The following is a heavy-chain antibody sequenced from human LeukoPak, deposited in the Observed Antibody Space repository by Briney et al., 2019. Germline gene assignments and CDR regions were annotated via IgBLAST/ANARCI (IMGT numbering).Heavy chain of an antibody. CDR1: GYTFTSSD. J-gene: IGHJ4*02. CDR3: ARMVRGAYAGSY. D-gene: IGHD3-10*01. V-gene: IGHV1-8*01. CDR2: MNPNSGNT. Sequence: ASVKVSCKASGYTFTSSDINWVRQATGQGLEWMGWMNPNSGNTGYAQKFQGRVTMTRNTSISTAYMELSSLRSADTAVYYCARMVRGAYAGSYWGQGTLVTVSS.